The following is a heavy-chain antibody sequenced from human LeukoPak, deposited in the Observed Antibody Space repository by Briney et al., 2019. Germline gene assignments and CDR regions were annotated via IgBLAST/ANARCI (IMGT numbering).Heavy chain of an antibody. CDR3: ASLTTAEAFDI. Sequence: SSETLSLTCAVYGGSFSGYYWSWIRQPPGKGLEWIGEINHSGSTNYNPSLKSRVTISVDTSKNQFSLKLSSVTAADTAVYYCASLTTAEAFDIWGQGTMVTVSS. CDR2: INHSGST. J-gene: IGHJ3*02. D-gene: IGHD3-22*01. V-gene: IGHV4-34*01. CDR1: GGSFSGYY.